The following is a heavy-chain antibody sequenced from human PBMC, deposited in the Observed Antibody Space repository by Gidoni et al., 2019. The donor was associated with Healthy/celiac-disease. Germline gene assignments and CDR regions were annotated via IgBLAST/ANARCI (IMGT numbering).Heavy chain of an antibody. J-gene: IGHJ6*03. Sequence: QVQLVESGGGVVQPGRSLRLSCAASGFTFSSYGMHWVRQAPGKGLEWVAVISYDGSNKYYADSVKGRFTISRDNSKNTLYLQMNSLRAEDTAVYYCAKVGVRGVIPYYYYMDVWGKGTTVTVS. CDR1: GFTFSSYG. V-gene: IGHV3-30*18. CDR2: ISYDGSNK. D-gene: IGHD3-10*02. CDR3: AKVGVRGVIPYYYYMDV.